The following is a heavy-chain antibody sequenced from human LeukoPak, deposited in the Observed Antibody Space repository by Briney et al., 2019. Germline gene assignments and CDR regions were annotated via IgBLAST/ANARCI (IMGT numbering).Heavy chain of an antibody. J-gene: IGHJ4*02. V-gene: IGHV3-21*01. CDR2: ISSSSSYI. CDR1: GFTFSSYS. CDR3: ASHSSGSQEQAN. D-gene: IGHD3-22*01. Sequence: GGSLRLSCAASGFTFSSYSMNWVRQAPGKGLEWVSSISSSSSYIYYADSVKGRFTISRDNAKNSLYLQMNSLRAEDTAVYYCASHSSGSQEQANWGQGTLVTVSS.